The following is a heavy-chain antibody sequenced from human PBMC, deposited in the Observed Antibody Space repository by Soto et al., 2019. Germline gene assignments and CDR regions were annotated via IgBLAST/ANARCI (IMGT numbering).Heavy chain of an antibody. CDR2: VYHSGST. V-gene: IGHV4-31*03. Sequence: QVQLQESGPGLVKPSQTLSLTCSVSGDSIRGGGHYWNWIRQFPGKGLEWIGYVYHSGSTDYNPSLRGRLTIYIDTSKNQFSLRLISVTAAYTALYYCARDTGLAPTVWGYWGHGTQVTVSS. D-gene: IGHD7-27*01. CDR1: GDSIRGGGHY. J-gene: IGHJ4*03. CDR3: ARDTGLAPTVWGY.